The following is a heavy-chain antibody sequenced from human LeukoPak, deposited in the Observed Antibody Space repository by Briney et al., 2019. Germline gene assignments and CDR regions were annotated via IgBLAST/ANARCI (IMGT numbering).Heavy chain of an antibody. D-gene: IGHD3-10*01. CDR3: GRHGGVIMVRGVLVDGFDI. CDR1: GGSISSYY. Sequence: SETLSLTCNVSGGSISSYYWSWIRQPPGKGLEWIGYVFHSGSTNYNPSLKSRVTMSVDTTKNQFSLNLSSVTAADTAVYYCGRHGGVIMVRGVLVDGFDIWGQGTMVTVSS. J-gene: IGHJ3*02. V-gene: IGHV4-59*08. CDR2: VFHSGST.